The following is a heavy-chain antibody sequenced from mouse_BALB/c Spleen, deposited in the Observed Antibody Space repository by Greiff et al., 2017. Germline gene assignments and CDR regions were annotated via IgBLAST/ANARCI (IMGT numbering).Heavy chain of an antibody. V-gene: IGHV3-6*02. CDR3: AKLIYYDYDRIYYYAMDY. CDR2: ISYDGSN. Sequence: EVQLQESGPGLVKPSQSLSLTCSVTGYSITSGYYWNWIRQFPGNKLEWMGYISYDGSNNYNPSLKNRISITRDTSKNQFFLKLNSVTTEDTATYYCAKLIYYDYDRIYYYAMDYWGQGTSVTVSS. D-gene: IGHD2-4*01. CDR1: GYSITSGYY. J-gene: IGHJ4*01.